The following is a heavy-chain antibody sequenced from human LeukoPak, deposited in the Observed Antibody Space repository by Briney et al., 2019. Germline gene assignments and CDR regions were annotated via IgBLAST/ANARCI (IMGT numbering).Heavy chain of an antibody. CDR1: GVSISSSSYY. CDR2: IYNSGST. D-gene: IGHD3-22*01. Sequence: SETLSLTCTVSGVSISSSSYYWGWIRQPPGKGLEWIGYIYNSGSTNYNPSLKSRVTISVDTSKNQFSLKLSSVTAADTAVYYCARARGDYYDSSGPTRYYYYMDVWGKGTTATVSS. CDR3: ARARGDYYDSSGPTRYYYYMDV. J-gene: IGHJ6*03. V-gene: IGHV4-61*05.